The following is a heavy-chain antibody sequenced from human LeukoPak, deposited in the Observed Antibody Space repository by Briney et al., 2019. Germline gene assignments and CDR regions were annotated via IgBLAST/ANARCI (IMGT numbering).Heavy chain of an antibody. J-gene: IGHJ4*01. Sequence: SETLSLTCAVYGGSFSGYYWSWIRQPPGKGLEWIGEINHSGSTNYNPSLKSRVTISIDTSKNQASLKMSSVTAADTAVYYCAKSGGYGLIDYWGQGTLVTVSS. D-gene: IGHD6-25*01. CDR1: GGSFSGYY. CDR3: AKSGGYGLIDY. V-gene: IGHV4-34*01. CDR2: INHSGST.